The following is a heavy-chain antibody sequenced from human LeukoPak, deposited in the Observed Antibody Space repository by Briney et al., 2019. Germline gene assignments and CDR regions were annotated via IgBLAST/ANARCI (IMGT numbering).Heavy chain of an antibody. CDR3: AQDTSTDVFNY. V-gene: IGHV7-4-1*02. J-gene: IGHJ4*02. CDR1: EYTFTSYS. CDR2: INTKTGNP. Sequence: ASVKVSCKASEYTFTSYSMNWVRQAPGQGLEWMGWINTKTGNPAYAQGFTGRSVFSLDTSVSTAYLQISSLKVEDTAVYYCAQDTSTDVFNYWGQGTLVTVSS. D-gene: IGHD5-18*01.